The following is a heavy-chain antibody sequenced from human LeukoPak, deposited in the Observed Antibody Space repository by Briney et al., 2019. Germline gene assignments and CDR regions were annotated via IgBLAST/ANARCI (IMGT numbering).Heavy chain of an antibody. D-gene: IGHD1-7*01. V-gene: IGHV3-23*01. Sequence: GGSLRLSCAASGFTFSSYAMSWVRQAPGKGLEWVSGISGSDNNTYYPDSVKGRFTISRDNSKNTLYLQMNSLRAEDTAVYYCAKDPWNYEVGFEYWGQGTLVTVSS. CDR2: ISGSDNNT. CDR1: GFTFSSYA. J-gene: IGHJ4*02. CDR3: AKDPWNYEVGFEY.